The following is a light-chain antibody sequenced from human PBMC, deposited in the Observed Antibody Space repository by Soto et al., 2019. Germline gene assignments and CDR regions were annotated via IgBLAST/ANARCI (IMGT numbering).Light chain of an antibody. CDR3: QQYNNWPFS. Sequence: EIVLTQSPGTLSLSPGERATLSCRASQSVSSSYLAWYQQKPGQAPRLLIYDVSTRATGVTARFSGTGSETDFTLTISGLQSDDSAVYFCQQYNNWPFSVGQGTRLDIK. V-gene: IGKV3-15*01. J-gene: IGKJ5*01. CDR1: QSVSSSY. CDR2: DVS.